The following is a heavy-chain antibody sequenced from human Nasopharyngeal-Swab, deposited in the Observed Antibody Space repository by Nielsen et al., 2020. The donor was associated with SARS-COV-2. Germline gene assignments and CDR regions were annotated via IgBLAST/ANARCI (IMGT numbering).Heavy chain of an antibody. V-gene: IGHV4-4*02. Sequence: VRQAPGKGLERIGEIYHSGSTNYNPSLESRVTISVDKSKNQFSLKLSSVTAADTAVYYCARDELMVYYYYGMDVWGQGTTVTVSS. CDR3: ARDELMVYYYYGMDV. D-gene: IGHD2-8*01. CDR2: IYHSGST. J-gene: IGHJ6*02.